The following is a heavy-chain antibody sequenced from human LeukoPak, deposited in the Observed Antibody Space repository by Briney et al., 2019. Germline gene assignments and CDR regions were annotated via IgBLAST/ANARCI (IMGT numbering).Heavy chain of an antibody. D-gene: IGHD1-26*01. CDR3: ARGAVGATYFDY. CDR1: GGSFSGYY. CDR2: INHSGST. V-gene: IGHV4-34*01. Sequence: PSETLSLTCAVYGGSFSGYYWSWIRQPPGKGLEWIGEINHSGSTNDNPSLKSRVTISVDTSKNQFSLKLSSVTAADTAVYYCARGAVGATYFDYWGQGTLVTVSS. J-gene: IGHJ4*02.